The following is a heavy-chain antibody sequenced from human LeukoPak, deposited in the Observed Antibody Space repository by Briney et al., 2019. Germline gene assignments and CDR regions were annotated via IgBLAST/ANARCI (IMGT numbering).Heavy chain of an antibody. CDR1: GGSISSGSYY. CDR2: IYTSGST. J-gene: IGHJ5*02. CDR3: ARGEGLLLGAFDP. Sequence: SETLSLTCTVSGGSISSGSYYWSWIRQPAGKELEWIGRIYTSGSTNYNPSLKSRVTISVDTSKNQFSLKLSSVTAADTAVYYCARGEGLLLGAFDPWGQGTLVTVSS. V-gene: IGHV4-61*02. D-gene: IGHD2-21*02.